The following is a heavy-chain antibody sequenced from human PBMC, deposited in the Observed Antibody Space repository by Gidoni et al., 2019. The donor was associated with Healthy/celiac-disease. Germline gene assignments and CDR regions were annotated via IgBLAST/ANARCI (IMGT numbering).Heavy chain of an antibody. Sequence: QVQLVESGGGVVQPGRSLRLSCAASGFTFSSYGMHWVRQAPGKGLGWVAVIWYDGSNKYYADSVKGRFTISRDNSKNTLYLQMNSLRAEDTAVYYCAADGGKYCSGGSCYPHWGQGTLVTVSS. CDR3: AADGGKYCSGGSCYPH. CDR2: IWYDGSNK. D-gene: IGHD2-15*01. CDR1: GFTFSSYG. J-gene: IGHJ4*02. V-gene: IGHV3-33*01.